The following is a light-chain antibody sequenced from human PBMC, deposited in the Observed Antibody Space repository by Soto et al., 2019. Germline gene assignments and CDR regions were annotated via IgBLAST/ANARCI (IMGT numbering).Light chain of an antibody. CDR1: SSNIPNNY. CDR2: DND. CDR3: ATWYSSLSGVV. Sequence: QSVLTQPPSVSAAPGQRVTISCSGSSSNIPNNYVSWYQQLPGTGPNLLIYDNDKRPSGMPDRFSGSKSGTAATLGVTGRQTGDEDDYYCATWYSSLSGVVFGGGTKVTVL. J-gene: IGLJ2*01. V-gene: IGLV1-51*01.